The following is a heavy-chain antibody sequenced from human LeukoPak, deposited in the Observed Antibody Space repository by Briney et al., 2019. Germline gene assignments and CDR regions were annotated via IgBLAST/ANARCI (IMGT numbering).Heavy chain of an antibody. CDR2: IYYSGNT. Sequence: SETLSLTCTVSGGSIIISNYYWGWIRQPPGKGLEWMANIYYSGNTYYNPSLKSRVTIFVETSKNQFSLNLNSVTATDTAVYYYARQISSTSGYYFDYWGQGTLVTVSS. V-gene: IGHV4-39*01. D-gene: IGHD6-13*01. CDR3: ARQISSTSGYYFDY. J-gene: IGHJ4*02. CDR1: GGSIIISNYY.